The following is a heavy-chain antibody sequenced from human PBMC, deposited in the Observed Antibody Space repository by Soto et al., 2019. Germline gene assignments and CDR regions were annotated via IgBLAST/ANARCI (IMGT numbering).Heavy chain of an antibody. D-gene: IGHD5-12*01. J-gene: IGHJ6*03. CDR2: IIPILGIA. CDR3: AYEYSGYDYYYYYYMDV. V-gene: IGHV1-69*02. Sequence: QVQLVQSGAEVKKPGSSVKVSCKASGDTFSSYTISWVRQAPGQGLEWMGRIIPILGIANYAQKFQGRVTITADKSTSTAYMELSSLRSEDTAVYYCAYEYSGYDYYYYYYMDVWGKGTTVTVSS. CDR1: GDTFSSYT.